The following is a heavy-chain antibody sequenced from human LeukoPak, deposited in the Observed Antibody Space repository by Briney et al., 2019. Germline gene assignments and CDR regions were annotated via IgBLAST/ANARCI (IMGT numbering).Heavy chain of an antibody. CDR3: ARDYDYADYYFDY. V-gene: IGHV3-48*01. CDR1: GFTFSSYN. D-gene: IGHD4-17*01. CDR2: ISSSSTTI. J-gene: IGHJ4*02. Sequence: GGSLRLSCAASGFTFSSYNMNWVRQAPGKGLEWVSYISSSSTTIDYADSVKGRFTISRDNAKNSLYLQMNSLRAEDTAVYYCARDYDYADYYFDYWGQGTLVTVSS.